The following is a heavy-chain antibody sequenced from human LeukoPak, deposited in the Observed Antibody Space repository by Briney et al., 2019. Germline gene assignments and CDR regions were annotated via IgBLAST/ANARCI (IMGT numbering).Heavy chain of an antibody. CDR3: ARDFGTVGLDY. D-gene: IGHD1-1*01. CDR1: GFTFSSYG. J-gene: IGHJ4*02. Sequence: QAGGSLRLSCAASGFTFSSYGMHWVRQAPGKGLEWVAVIWHDGSNKYYADSVKGRFTISRDNSKNTLYLQMNSLRAEDTAVYYCARDFGTVGLDYWGQGTLVTVSS. V-gene: IGHV3-33*01. CDR2: IWHDGSNK.